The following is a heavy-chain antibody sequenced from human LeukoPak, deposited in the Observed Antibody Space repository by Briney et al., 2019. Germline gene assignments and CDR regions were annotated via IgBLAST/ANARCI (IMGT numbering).Heavy chain of an antibody. Sequence: ASVKVSCKASGYTFITYYMHCVRQAPGQGLEWMGIINPSGGSTSYAQKFQGRATMTGDTSTSTVYMELSSLRSEDTAVYYCARSRLLLDYWGQGTLVTVSS. CDR1: GYTFITYY. CDR2: INPSGGST. V-gene: IGHV1-46*01. D-gene: IGHD2-21*02. CDR3: ARSRLLLDY. J-gene: IGHJ4*02.